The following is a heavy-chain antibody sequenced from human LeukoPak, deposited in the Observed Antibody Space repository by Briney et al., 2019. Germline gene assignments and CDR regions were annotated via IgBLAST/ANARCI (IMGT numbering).Heavy chain of an antibody. CDR2: IYFTGSS. V-gene: IGHV4-59*12. Sequence: SETLSLTCTVSGGSISSYYWSWIRQPPGKGLEWIGYIYFTGSSNYNPSLNSRVTISLDTSKNQFSLKLGSVTAADTAVYYCARGRYSGSYYAYWGQGTLVTVSS. CDR1: GGSISSYY. D-gene: IGHD1-26*01. J-gene: IGHJ4*02. CDR3: ARGRYSGSYYAY.